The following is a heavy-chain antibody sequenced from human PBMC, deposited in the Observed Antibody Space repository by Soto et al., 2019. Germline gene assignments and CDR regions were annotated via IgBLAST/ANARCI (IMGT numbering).Heavy chain of an antibody. V-gene: IGHV1-69*01. CDR2: IIPIFGTA. CDR1: GGTFSSYA. Sequence: QVQLVQSGAEVKKPGSSVQVSCKASGGTFSSYAISWVRQAPGPGLEWMGGIIPIFGTANYAQKFQGRVTITADESTSTAYMELSSLRSEDTAVYYWARKENPQSPFDPWGQGTLVTVSS. CDR3: ARKENPQSPFDP. J-gene: IGHJ5*02.